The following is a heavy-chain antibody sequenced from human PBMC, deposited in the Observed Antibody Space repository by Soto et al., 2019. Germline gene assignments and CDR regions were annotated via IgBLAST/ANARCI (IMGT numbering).Heavy chain of an antibody. CDR1: GFTFDDYA. D-gene: IGHD4-4*01. CDR3: ARDTVTSYFDY. Sequence: PGGSLRLSCAASGFTFDDYAMHWVRQAPGKGLEWVSGISWNSGSIGYADSVKGRFTISRDNAKNSLYLQMNSLRAEDTASYYCARDTVTSYFDYWGQGTLVTVSS. CDR2: ISWNSGSI. V-gene: IGHV3-9*01. J-gene: IGHJ4*02.